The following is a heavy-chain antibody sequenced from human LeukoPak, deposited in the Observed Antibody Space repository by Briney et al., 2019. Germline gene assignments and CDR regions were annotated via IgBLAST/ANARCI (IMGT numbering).Heavy chain of an antibody. J-gene: IGHJ4*02. CDR1: GFTFSSYS. CDR3: ARDRLGDYSEDY. D-gene: IGHD4-17*01. V-gene: IGHV3-21*01. CDR2: ITTTGTYI. Sequence: GGSLRLSCAASGFTFSSYSMNWVRQAPGKALEWVSSITTTGTYIFYGDSVKGRFTISRDNAKNSLYLQMNSLRAEDTAVYYCARDRLGDYSEDYWGQGTLVTVSS.